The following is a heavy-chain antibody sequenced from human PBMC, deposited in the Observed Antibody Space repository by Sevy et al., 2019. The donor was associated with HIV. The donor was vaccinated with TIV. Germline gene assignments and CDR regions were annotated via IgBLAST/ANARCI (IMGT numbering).Heavy chain of an antibody. Sequence: GGSLRLSCAASGFTFSDYYMSWIRQAPGKGLEWVSYISSSGSTIYYADSVKGRFTISRDNAKNSLYLQMNSLRAEDTAVYYCARALLTWISSSQSGWFGPWGQGTLVTVSS. V-gene: IGHV3-11*04. J-gene: IGHJ5*02. CDR3: ARALLTWISSSQSGWFGP. CDR1: GFTFSDYY. CDR2: ISSSGSTI. D-gene: IGHD2-2*01.